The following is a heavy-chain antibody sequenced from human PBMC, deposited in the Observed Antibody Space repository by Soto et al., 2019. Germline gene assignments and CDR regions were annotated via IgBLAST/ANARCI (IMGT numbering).Heavy chain of an antibody. CDR2: INPSGGST. CDR1: GYTFTSYY. CDR3: ARESVVPADISVSVDYYYYYGMDV. J-gene: IGHJ6*02. Sequence: QVQLVQSGAEVKKPGASVKVSCKASGYTFTSYYMHWVRQAPGQGLEWMGIINPSGGSTSYAQKFQGRVTMTRDTSTSTVYMELSRLRSEDTAVYYCARESVVPADISVSVDYYYYYGMDVWGQGTTVTVSS. D-gene: IGHD2-2*01. V-gene: IGHV1-46*01.